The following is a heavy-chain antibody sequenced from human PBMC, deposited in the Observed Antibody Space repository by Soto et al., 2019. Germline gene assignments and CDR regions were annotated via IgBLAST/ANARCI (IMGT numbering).Heavy chain of an antibody. D-gene: IGHD5-12*01. J-gene: IGHJ6*03. CDR3: ARESGGATATLDYYYFYMDV. V-gene: IGHV1-2*06. CDR1: GYTFSDYY. CDR2: INPNSGDT. Sequence: ASVKVSCKASGYTFSDYYLHWVRQAPGQGPEWMGRINPNSGDTKFAQKFQGRVTMTRDTSVRTAFMELNWLKPDDTAVYYCARESGGATATLDYYYFYMDVWDQGTKVTVSS.